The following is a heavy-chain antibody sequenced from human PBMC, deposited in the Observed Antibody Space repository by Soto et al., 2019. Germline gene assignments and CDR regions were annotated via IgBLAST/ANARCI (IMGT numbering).Heavy chain of an antibody. V-gene: IGHV4-31*03. J-gene: IGHJ5*02. CDR2: IYYSGST. CDR3: ARDFGYYYDSSGTLPNPPWFDP. CDR1: GGSISSGGYY. Sequence: SETLSLTCPVSGGSISSGGYYWSWIRQHPGKGLEWIGYIYYSGSTYYNPSLKSRVTISVDTSKNQFSLKLSSVTAADTAVYYCARDFGYYYDSSGTLPNPPWFDPWGQGTLVTVSS. D-gene: IGHD3-22*01.